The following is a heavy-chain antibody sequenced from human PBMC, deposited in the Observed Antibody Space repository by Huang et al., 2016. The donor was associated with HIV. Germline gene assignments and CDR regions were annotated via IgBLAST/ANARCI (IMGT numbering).Heavy chain of an antibody. CDR1: GFMFSSYG. J-gene: IGHJ3*02. Sequence: QAQLVESGGGVVQPGGSLRLSCVASGFMFSSYGIHWVRQAPGRGLEWVAFIRHDGSKQLYADSMKGRITVSRDNSQGKANLEVRSLKPEDAATYYCVKGPNPEDKSGWWTVGGYPFDIWGQGTGVTVSS. D-gene: IGHD6-19*01. CDR3: VKGPNPEDKSGWWTVGGYPFDI. V-gene: IGHV3-30*02. CDR2: IRHDGSKQ.